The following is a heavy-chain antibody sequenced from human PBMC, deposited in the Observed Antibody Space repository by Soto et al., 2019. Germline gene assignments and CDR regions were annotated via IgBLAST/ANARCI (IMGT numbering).Heavy chain of an antibody. J-gene: IGHJ6*02. CDR2: INPSGGST. CDR1: GYTFTSYY. V-gene: IGHV1-46*01. CDR3: ARNRGRMDV. Sequence: RASVKVSCKASGYTFTSYYMHWVRQAPGQGLEWMGVINPSGGSTSYAQKFQGRVTMARDTSTSTVYMEPSSLSSEDTAVYYCARNRGRMDVWGQGTTVTVSS. D-gene: IGHD3-10*01.